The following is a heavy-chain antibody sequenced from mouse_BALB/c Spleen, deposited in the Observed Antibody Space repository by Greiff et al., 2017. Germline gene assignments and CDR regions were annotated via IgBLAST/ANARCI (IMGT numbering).Heavy chain of an antibody. CDR3: ASSRGDYYAIDY. D-gene: IGHD6-1*01. CDR1: GFNIKDTY. V-gene: IGHV14-3*02. Sequence: VQLQQSGAELVKPGASVKLSCTASGFNIKDTYMHWVKQRPEQGLEWIGRIDPANGNTKYDPKFQGKATITADTSSNTAYLQLSSLTSEDAAVYYCASSRGDYYAIDYWGQGTSVTVSS. J-gene: IGHJ4*01. CDR2: IDPANGNT.